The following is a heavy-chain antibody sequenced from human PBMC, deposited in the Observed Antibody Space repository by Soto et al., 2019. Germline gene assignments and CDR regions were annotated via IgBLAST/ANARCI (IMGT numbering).Heavy chain of an antibody. V-gene: IGHV4-59*01. CDR3: ARQYDILTGYYLEVGY. CDR2: IYYSGST. D-gene: IGHD3-9*01. Sequence: SETLSLTCAVYGGSFSGYYWSWIRQPPGKGLEWIGYIYYSGSTNYNPSLKSRVTISVDTSKNQFSLKLSSVTAADTAVYYCARQYDILTGYYLEVGYWGQGTLVTVSS. J-gene: IGHJ4*02. CDR1: GGSFSGYY.